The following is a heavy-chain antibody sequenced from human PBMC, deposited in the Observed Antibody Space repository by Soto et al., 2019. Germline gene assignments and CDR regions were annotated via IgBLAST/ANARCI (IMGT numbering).Heavy chain of an antibody. CDR1: GGTINSGDYF. D-gene: IGHD3-3*01. J-gene: IGHJ2*01. CDR2: IFYTGST. Sequence: PSETLSLTCSVSGGTINSGDYFWSWIRQPPGKGLEWIGSIFYTGSTYYSPSLKSRASISIDTSKNQFSLKLSSVTAADTAVYYCARGVVQWYFDLWGRGTLVTVSS. V-gene: IGHV4-30-4*02. CDR3: ARGVVQWYFDL.